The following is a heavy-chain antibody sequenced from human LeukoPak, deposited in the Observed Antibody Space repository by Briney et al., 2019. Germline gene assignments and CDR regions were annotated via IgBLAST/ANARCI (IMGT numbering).Heavy chain of an antibody. J-gene: IGHJ6*02. Sequence: GGSLRLSCAASGFTFSSYAMHWVRQAPGKGLEWVAVISYDGSNKYYADSVKGRFTISRDNTKNTLYLQMNSLRTEDTAVYYCARVPREEYCSGGRCDPPPHHYYYGMDVWGQGTTVTVSS. V-gene: IGHV3-30-3*01. CDR1: GFTFSSYA. CDR2: ISYDGSNK. CDR3: ARVPREEYCSGGRCDPPPHHYYYGMDV. D-gene: IGHD2-15*01.